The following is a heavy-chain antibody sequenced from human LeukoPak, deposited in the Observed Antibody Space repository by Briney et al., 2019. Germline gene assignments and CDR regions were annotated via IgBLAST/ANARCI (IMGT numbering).Heavy chain of an antibody. V-gene: IGHV1-18*04. Sequence: ASVKVSCKASGYTFTGYYMHWVRQAPGQGLEWMGWISAYNGNTNYAQKLQGRVTMTTDTSTSTAYMELRSLRSDDTAVYYCARVPSGYYMDVWGKGTTVTVSS. CDR1: GYTFTGYY. CDR2: ISAYNGNT. CDR3: ARVPSGYYMDV. J-gene: IGHJ6*03.